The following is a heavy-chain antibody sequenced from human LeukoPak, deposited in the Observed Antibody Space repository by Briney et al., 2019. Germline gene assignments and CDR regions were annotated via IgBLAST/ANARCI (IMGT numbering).Heavy chain of an antibody. CDR2: IYHSGST. Sequence: PSETLSLTCTVSGYSISSGYYWGWIRQPPGKGLEWIGSIYHSGSTYYNPSLKSRVTISVDTSKNQFSLKLSSVTAADTAVYYCARDHNSGSPTTNYFDYWGQGTLVTVSS. J-gene: IGHJ4*02. CDR1: GYSISSGYY. V-gene: IGHV4-38-2*02. D-gene: IGHD1-26*01. CDR3: ARDHNSGSPTTNYFDY.